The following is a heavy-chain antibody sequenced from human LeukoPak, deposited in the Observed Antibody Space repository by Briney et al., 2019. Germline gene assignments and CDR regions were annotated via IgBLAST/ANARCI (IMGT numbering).Heavy chain of an antibody. V-gene: IGHV1-8*01. CDR2: MNPNSGNT. J-gene: IGHJ4*02. Sequence: ASVKVSCKASGYTFTSYDINWVRQATGQGLEWMGWMNPNSGNTGYAQKFQGRVTMTRNTSISTAYMELSSLRSEDTAVYYCARGPHRRYSKDYWGQGTLVTVSS. CDR3: ARGPHRRYSKDY. D-gene: IGHD5-18*01. CDR1: GYTFTSYD.